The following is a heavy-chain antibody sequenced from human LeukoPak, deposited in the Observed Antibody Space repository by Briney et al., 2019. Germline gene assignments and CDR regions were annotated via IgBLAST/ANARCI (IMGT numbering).Heavy chain of an antibody. CDR1: GGSISSGDYY. CDR2: IYYSGST. CDR3: ARGPGAQYYDFWSGYQYYFDY. D-gene: IGHD3-3*01. J-gene: IGHJ4*02. Sequence: SETLSLTCTVSGGSISSGDYYWSWIRQPPGKCLEWIGYIYYSGSTYYNPSLKSRVTISVDTSKNQFSLKLSSVTAADTAVYYCARGPGAQYYDFWSGYQYYFDYWGQGTLVTVSS. V-gene: IGHV4-30-4*01.